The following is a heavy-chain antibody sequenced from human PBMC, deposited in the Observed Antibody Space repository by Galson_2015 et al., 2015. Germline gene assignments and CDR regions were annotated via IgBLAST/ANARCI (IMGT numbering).Heavy chain of an antibody. CDR3: VRGNSGYGNFDY. V-gene: IGHV3-74*01. D-gene: IGHD5-18*01. CDR2: IYTDASSA. CDR1: GFTFSSYW. J-gene: IGHJ4*02. Sequence: SLRLSCAASGFTFSSYWMHWVRQAPGKGLVWVSRIYTDASSASSADSVKGRFTISRDDATSTLYLQMNSLRAEDTAVYYCVRGNSGYGNFDYWGQGILVTVSS.